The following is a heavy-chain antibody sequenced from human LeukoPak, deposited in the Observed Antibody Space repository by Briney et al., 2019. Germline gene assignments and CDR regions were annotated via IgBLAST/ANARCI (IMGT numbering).Heavy chain of an antibody. J-gene: IGHJ4*02. V-gene: IGHV3-21*01. Sequence: PGGSLRLSCTASGFTFSSYNMNWVRQAPGKGLEWVSSFTAYSGASIYYADSVRGRFTISRDNAKNSLYLQIKSLRAEDTAVYYCARGTYSGYDSSFDYWGQGTLVTVSS. D-gene: IGHD5-12*01. CDR3: ARGTYSGYDSSFDY. CDR2: FTAYSGASI. CDR1: GFTFSSYN.